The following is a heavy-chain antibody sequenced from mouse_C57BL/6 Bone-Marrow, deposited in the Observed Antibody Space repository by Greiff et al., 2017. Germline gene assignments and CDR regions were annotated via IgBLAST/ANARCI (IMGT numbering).Heavy chain of an antibody. CDR2: IYPRSGTT. CDR3: ARSCGRWYPAWFAY. Sequence: VKLQQSGAELARPGASVKLSCKASGYTFTSYGISWVKQRKGQGLEWIGEIYPRSGTTYYNEKLKGKATLTADTSSSTAYMEIRILTSEDSAVYFCARSCGRWYPAWFAYWGQGTLVTVSA. J-gene: IGHJ3*01. CDR1: GYTFTSYG. V-gene: IGHV1-81*01. D-gene: IGHD2-1*01.